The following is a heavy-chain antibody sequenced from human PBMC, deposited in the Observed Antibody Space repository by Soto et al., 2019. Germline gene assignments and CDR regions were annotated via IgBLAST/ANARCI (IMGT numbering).Heavy chain of an antibody. CDR2: IKQDGSER. CDR1: GFTFSTYW. D-gene: IGHD6-19*01. Sequence: GGSLRISCVAPGFTFSTYWMSWVRQAPGKGLEWVANIKQDGSERYYVDSVKDRFTISRDNAKNSLYLQMNSLRAEDSAVYYCARVYPGSGWPYHYYGMDVWGQGTTVTVSS. J-gene: IGHJ6*02. CDR3: ARVYPGSGWPYHYYGMDV. V-gene: IGHV3-7*01.